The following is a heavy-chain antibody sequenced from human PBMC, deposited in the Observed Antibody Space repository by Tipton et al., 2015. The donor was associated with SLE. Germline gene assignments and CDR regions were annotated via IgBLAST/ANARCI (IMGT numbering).Heavy chain of an antibody. V-gene: IGHV6-1*01. CDR3: ARDNDYGDSLDY. J-gene: IGHJ4*02. D-gene: IGHD4-17*01. Sequence: PGLVKPSQTLSLTCAISGDSASSNSAAWNWIRQSPSRGLEWLGRTYYRSKWYNDYAVSVKSRITINPDTSKNQFSLQLKSVTPEDTGVNYCARDNDYGDSLDYWGQGTLVAVSS. CDR1: GDSASSNSAA. CDR2: TYYRSKWYN.